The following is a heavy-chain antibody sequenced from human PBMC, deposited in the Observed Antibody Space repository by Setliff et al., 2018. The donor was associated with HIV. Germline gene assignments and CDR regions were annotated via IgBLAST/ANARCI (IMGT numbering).Heavy chain of an antibody. CDR1: GGAISSGSYY. CDR3: ARGGMTTVLGDTFDI. Sequence: TSETLSLTCTVSGGAISSGSYYWSWNRQPAGKGLEWTGQIYTSGSTKYNPSLKSRVTISLDTSKNQFSLKLTSVTAADTAVYYCARGGMTTVLGDTFDIWGQGTMVT. V-gene: IGHV4-61*09. CDR2: IYTSGST. D-gene: IGHD4-17*01. J-gene: IGHJ3*02.